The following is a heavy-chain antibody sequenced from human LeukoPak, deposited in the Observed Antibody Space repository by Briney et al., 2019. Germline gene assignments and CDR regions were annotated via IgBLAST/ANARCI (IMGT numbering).Heavy chain of an antibody. CDR1: GYTFTNYG. J-gene: IGHJ4*02. V-gene: IGHV1-18*01. CDR3: ARDYYDTSGYFYGSNY. D-gene: IGHD3-22*01. CDR2: ISAYNGNT. Sequence: ASVKVSCKASGYTFTNYGISWVRQAPGQGLEWMGWISAYNGNTHYAQKVQGRVTMTTDTSTTTAYMELRSLRSDDTAVYYCARDYYDTSGYFYGSNYWGQGTLVTVSS.